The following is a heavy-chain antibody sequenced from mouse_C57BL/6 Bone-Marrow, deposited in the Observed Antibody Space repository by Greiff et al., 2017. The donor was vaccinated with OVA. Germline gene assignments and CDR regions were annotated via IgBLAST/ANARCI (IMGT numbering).Heavy chain of an antibody. D-gene: IGHD1-1*01. V-gene: IGHV5-4*03. CDR3: ARYVDYYGSSLDY. J-gene: IGHJ2*01. CDR1: GFTFSSYA. Sequence: EVKLVEPGGGLVKPGGSLKLSCAASGFTFSSYAMSWVRQTPEKRLEWVATISDGGSYTYYPDNVKGRFPISRDNAKYNLYLQMIHLKSEDTSMYYCARYVDYYGSSLDYWGQGTTLTVSS. CDR2: ISDGGSYT.